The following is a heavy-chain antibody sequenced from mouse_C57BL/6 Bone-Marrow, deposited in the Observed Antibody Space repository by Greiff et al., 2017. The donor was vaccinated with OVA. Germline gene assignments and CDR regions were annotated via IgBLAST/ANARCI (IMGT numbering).Heavy chain of an antibody. CDR3: ARGDYSNYAMDY. V-gene: IGHV1-50*01. CDR2: IDPSDSYT. Sequence: VQLQESGAELVKPGASVKLSCKASGYTFTNYWMQWVKQRPGQGLEWIGEIDPSDSYTNYNQKFKGKATLTVDTSSSTAYMQLSSLTSEDSAVYYCARGDYSNYAMDYWGQGTSVTVSS. D-gene: IGHD1-1*01. CDR1: GYTFTNYW. J-gene: IGHJ4*01.